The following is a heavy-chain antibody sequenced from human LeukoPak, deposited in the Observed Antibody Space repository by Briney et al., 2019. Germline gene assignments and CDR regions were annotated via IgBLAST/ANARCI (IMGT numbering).Heavy chain of an antibody. J-gene: IGHJ6*03. CDR1: GFNFSGSA. V-gene: IGHV3-73*01. D-gene: IGHD3-10*01. Sequence: GGSLRLSCAASGFNFSGSAMHWVPQASGKGLEWVGRIRSKANSYATAYAASVKGRFTISRDDSKNTAYLQMNSLKTEDTAVYYCTPLDGSGSYFSYYYYMDVWGKGTTVTVSS. CDR3: TPLDGSGSYFSYYYYMDV. CDR2: IRSKANSYAT.